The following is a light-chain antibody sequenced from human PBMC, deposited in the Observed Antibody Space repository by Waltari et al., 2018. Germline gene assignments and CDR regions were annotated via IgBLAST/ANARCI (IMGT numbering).Light chain of an antibody. CDR1: QSVLYSSNNKNY. J-gene: IGKJ2*01. CDR2: WAS. CDR3: QQYYSTPYT. Sequence: DIVMTQSPDSLAVSLGERATPNCKSSQSVLYSSNNKNYLAWYQQKPGQPPKLLIYWASTRESGVPDRFSGSGSGTDFTLTISSLQAEDVAVYYCQQYYSTPYTFGQGTKLEIK. V-gene: IGKV4-1*01.